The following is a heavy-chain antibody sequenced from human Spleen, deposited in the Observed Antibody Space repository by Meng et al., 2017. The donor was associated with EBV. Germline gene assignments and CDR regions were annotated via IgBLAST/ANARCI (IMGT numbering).Heavy chain of an antibody. D-gene: IGHD3-10*01. V-gene: IGHV4-39*07. J-gene: IGHJ4*02. CDR1: GGSISSSSYY. CDR2: IYYSGST. Sequence: QLQLQESGPGLVKPSETLSLTCTVSGGSISSSSYYWGWIRQPPGKGLEWIASIYYSGSTYYNPSLKSRVTISVDTSKNQFSLKLSSVTAADTAVYYCASESGRGFTPDYWGQVTLVTSPQ. CDR3: ASESGRGFTPDY.